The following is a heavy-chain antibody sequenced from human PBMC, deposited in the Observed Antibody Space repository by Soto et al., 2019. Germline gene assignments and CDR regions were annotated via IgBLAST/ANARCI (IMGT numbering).Heavy chain of an antibody. Sequence: QLQPMQSGGEARNPGASVKVSCEASGYKFSSYAISWLRQAPGQGLEWMGLITPNSGYTNYAQKFQGRLILTTDIPSSTAYMELTSPTYDDTAMYYCATSYDTGFDPWGQGTLVSVS. CDR2: ITPNSGYT. V-gene: IGHV1-18*01. D-gene: IGHD3-9*01. CDR3: ATSYDTGFDP. CDR1: GYKFSSYA. J-gene: IGHJ5*02.